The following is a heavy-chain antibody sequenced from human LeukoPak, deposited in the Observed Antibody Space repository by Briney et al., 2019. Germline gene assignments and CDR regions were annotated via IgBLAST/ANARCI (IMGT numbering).Heavy chain of an antibody. Sequence: PSETLSLTCTVSGGSISSYYWSWIRQPPGKGLEWIGCIYYSGSTNYNPSLKSRVTISVDTSKNQFSLKLSSVTAADTAVYYCARGEGGYSYGYFGDYYYGMDVWGQGTTVTVSS. CDR2: IYYSGST. CDR1: GGSISSYY. J-gene: IGHJ6*02. CDR3: ARGEGGYSYGYFGDYYYGMDV. D-gene: IGHD5-18*01. V-gene: IGHV4-59*01.